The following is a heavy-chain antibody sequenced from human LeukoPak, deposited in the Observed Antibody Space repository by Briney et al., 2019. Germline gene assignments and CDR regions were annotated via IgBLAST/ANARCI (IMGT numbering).Heavy chain of an antibody. CDR3: ARKGGGQLVNTRRWFDP. D-gene: IGHD6-13*01. J-gene: IGHJ5*02. Sequence: PSETLSLTCTVSGGSISSSSYYWGWIRQPPGKGLEWIGSIYYSGSTYYNPSLKNRVTISVDTSKNQFSLKLSSVTAADTAVYYCARKGGGQLVNTRRWFDPWGQGTLVTVSS. CDR1: GGSISSSSYY. V-gene: IGHV4-39*01. CDR2: IYYSGST.